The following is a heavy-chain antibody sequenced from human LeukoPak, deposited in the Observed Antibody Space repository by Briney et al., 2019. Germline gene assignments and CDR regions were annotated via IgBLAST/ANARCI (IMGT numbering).Heavy chain of an antibody. D-gene: IGHD1-1*01. Sequence: PSETLSLTCTVSGGSISSYYWSWIRQPPEKGLECIGYIYYSGSTYYNPSLKSRVTMSVDTSKNQFSLNLSSVTAADTAVYYCARTNLARYSDYWGQGTLVAVSS. V-gene: IGHV4-59*06. CDR2: IYYSGST. J-gene: IGHJ4*02. CDR3: ARTNLARYSDY. CDR1: GGSISSYY.